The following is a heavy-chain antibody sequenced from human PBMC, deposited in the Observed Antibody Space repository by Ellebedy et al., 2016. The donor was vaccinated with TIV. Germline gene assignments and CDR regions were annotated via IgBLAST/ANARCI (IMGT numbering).Heavy chain of an antibody. CDR1: GFTFSSYS. J-gene: IGHJ4*02. CDR2: ISSSSSYI. CDR3: ARGITGNFDY. Sequence: GGSLRLXXAASGFTFSSYSMNWVRQAPGKGLEWVSSISSSSSYIYYADSVKGRFTISRDNAKNSLYLQMNSLRAEDTAVYYCARGITGNFDYWGQGTLVTVSS. D-gene: IGHD1-20*01. V-gene: IGHV3-21*01.